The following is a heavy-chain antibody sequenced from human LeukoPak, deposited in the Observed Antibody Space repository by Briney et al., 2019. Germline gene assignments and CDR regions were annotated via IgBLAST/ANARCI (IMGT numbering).Heavy chain of an antibody. V-gene: IGHV3-48*03. CDR1: GFTFSSYE. CDR3: AKGSFFFDY. D-gene: IGHD1-26*01. Sequence: GGSLRLSCAASGFTFSSYEMNWVRQAPGKGLEWVSYISSSGSSIYYADSVKGRFTISRDNSKNTLYLQMNSLRAEDTAVYYCAKGSFFFDYWGQGTLVTVSS. J-gene: IGHJ4*02. CDR2: ISSSGSSI.